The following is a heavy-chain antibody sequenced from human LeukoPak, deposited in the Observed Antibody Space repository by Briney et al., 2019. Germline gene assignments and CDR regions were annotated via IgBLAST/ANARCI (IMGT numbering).Heavy chain of an antibody. J-gene: IGHJ4*02. CDR1: GFTFDDYG. CDR2: ISGSGGST. CDR3: AKVFIDFWSGYYTVTVNYCFDY. V-gene: IGHV3-23*01. D-gene: IGHD3-3*01. Sequence: GGSLRLSCAASGFTFDDYGMSCVRQAPGKGLEWVSAISGSGGSTYYADSVKGRFTISRDNSKNTLYLQMNSLRAEDTAVYYCAKVFIDFWSGYYTVTVNYCFDYWGQGTLVTVSS.